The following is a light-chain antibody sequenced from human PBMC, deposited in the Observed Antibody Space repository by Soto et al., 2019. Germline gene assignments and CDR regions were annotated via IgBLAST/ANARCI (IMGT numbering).Light chain of an antibody. CDR2: DAS. Sequence: DFQMTQSPSTLSASVGDRVTITCRASQNINNWVAWYQQKPGKAPKFLIYDASTLQRGVSSRFSGSGFGTEFSLTVNSLQPDDSGSDYCQHTRNFGQGTTVEVK. CDR3: QHTRN. J-gene: IGKJ1*01. V-gene: IGKV1-5*01. CDR1: QNINNW.